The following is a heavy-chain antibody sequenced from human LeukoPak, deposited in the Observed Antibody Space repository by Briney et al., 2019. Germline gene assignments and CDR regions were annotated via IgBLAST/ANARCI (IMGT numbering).Heavy chain of an antibody. CDR1: GFTFSSNA. CDR2: ISGSGGST. V-gene: IGHV3-23*01. J-gene: IGHJ3*02. D-gene: IGHD1-26*01. CDR3: AKVGIGSPRAFDI. Sequence: GGSLRLSCAASGFTFSSNAMSWVRQAPGKGLEWVSYISGSGGSTYYADSVKGRFTISRDNSKNTLYLQMSSLRAEDTAVYYCAKVGIGSPRAFDIWGQGTMVTVSS.